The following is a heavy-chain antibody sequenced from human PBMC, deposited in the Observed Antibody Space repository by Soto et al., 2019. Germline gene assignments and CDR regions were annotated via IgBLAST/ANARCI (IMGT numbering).Heavy chain of an antibody. CDR3: ARLTGYDSDY. CDR2: IIPILGIA. V-gene: IGHV1-69*02. J-gene: IGHJ4*02. Sequence: QVQLVQSGAEVKKPGSSVKVSCKASGGTFSSYTISWVRQAPGQGLEWMGRIIPILGIANYAQKFQGRVKLTADKSTSTAYMELSSLRSEDTAVYYCARLTGYDSDYWGQGTLVTVSS. D-gene: IGHD5-12*01. CDR1: GGTFSSYT.